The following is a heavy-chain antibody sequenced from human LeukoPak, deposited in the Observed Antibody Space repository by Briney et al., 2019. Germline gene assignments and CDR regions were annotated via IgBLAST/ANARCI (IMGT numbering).Heavy chain of an antibody. CDR2: IYHSGST. J-gene: IGHJ5*02. CDR1: GGSISSGGYY. D-gene: IGHD3-3*01. CDR3: ARGGPKDFWSGYYPNWFDP. Sequence: SETLSLTCTVSGGSISSGGYYWSWIRQPPGKGLEWIGYIYHSGSTYYNPSLKSRVTISVDRSKNQFSLKLSSVTAADTAVYYCARGGPKDFWSGYYPNWFDPWGQGTLVTVSS. V-gene: IGHV4-30-2*01.